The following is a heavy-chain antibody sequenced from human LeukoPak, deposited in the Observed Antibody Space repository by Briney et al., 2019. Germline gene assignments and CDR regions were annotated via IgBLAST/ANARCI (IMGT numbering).Heavy chain of an antibody. CDR1: GGSLSGYN. CDR3: EIAGY. Sequence: PSETLSLTCAVNGGSLSGYNWIWIPQRPGKGLEWSGDITHSGSTNYNPSLKSRFTISIDTSKNQFSLKLTSVTAADTAVYYCEIAGYWGEGPLVSVSS. CDR2: ITHSGST. J-gene: IGHJ4*02. V-gene: IGHV4-34*01.